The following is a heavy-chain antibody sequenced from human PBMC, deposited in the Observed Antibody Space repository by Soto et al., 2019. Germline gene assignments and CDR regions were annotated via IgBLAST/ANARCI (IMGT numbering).Heavy chain of an antibody. CDR2: IYYSGST. J-gene: IGHJ5*02. Sequence: SETLSLTCTVSGGSISSYYWSWIRQPPGKGLEWIGYIYYSGSTNYNPSLKSRVTISVDTSKNQFSLKLSSVTAADTAVYYCARVQLERRSWFDPWGQGTLVTVSS. V-gene: IGHV4-59*01. D-gene: IGHD1-1*01. CDR3: ARVQLERRSWFDP. CDR1: GGSISSYY.